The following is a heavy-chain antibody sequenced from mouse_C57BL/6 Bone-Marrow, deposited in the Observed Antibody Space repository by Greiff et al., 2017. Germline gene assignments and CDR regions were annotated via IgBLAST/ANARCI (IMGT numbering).Heavy chain of an antibody. CDR3: ARKALLLRYGTWFAY. CDR2: INPSSGYT. D-gene: IGHD1-1*01. J-gene: IGHJ3*01. V-gene: IGHV1-4*01. Sequence: VQLQQSGAELARPGASVKMSCKASGYTFTSYTMHWVKQRPGQGLEWIGYINPSSGYTKYNQKFKDKATLTADKSSSTAYMQLSSLTSEGSAVYYCARKALLLRYGTWFAYWGQGTLVTVSA. CDR1: GYTFTSYT.